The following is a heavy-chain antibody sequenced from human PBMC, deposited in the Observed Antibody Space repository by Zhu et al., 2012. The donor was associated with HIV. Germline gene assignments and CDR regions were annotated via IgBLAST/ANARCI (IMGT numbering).Heavy chain of an antibody. Sequence: QVQLQESGPGLVKPAETLSLTCTVSNGSISSYYWNWIRQPPGKGLEWIGNIYSSESTNYNPSLKSRVTISIDTSKSQFSLKLTSVTAADTAVYYCARSGGFYRPWPTWGQGNPGPPSP. D-gene: IGHD2-15*01. V-gene: IGHV4-4*09. CDR2: IYSSEST. CDR3: ARSGGFYRPWPT. CDR1: NGSISSYY. J-gene: IGHJ4*02.